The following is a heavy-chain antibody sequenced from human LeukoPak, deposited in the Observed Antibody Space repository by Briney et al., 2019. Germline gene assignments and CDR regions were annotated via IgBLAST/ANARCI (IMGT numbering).Heavy chain of an antibody. Sequence: GGSLRLSCAASGFTFSSYWMHWVRQAPGKGLVWVSRINSDGSSTSYADSVKGRFTISRDNAKNTLYLRMNSLRAEDTAVYYCARGIEGGLLWFGEPEPFDYWGQGTLVTVSS. CDR1: GFTFSSYW. CDR3: ARGIEGGLLWFGEPEPFDY. J-gene: IGHJ4*02. CDR2: INSDGSST. V-gene: IGHV3-74*01. D-gene: IGHD3-10*01.